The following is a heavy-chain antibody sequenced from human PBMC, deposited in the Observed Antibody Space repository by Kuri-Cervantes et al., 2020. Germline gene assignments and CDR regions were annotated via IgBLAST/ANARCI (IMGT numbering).Heavy chain of an antibody. CDR2: ISGSGSRT. V-gene: IGHV3-23*01. J-gene: IGHJ3*02. Sequence: GGSLRLSCAVSGFTFSSYVMTWVRQAPGKGLEWVSGISGSGSRTYYADSVKGRFTISRDNSKNTLYLQMNSLRAEDTAVYYCAKERNYYDSSGGDHAFDIWGQGTMVTVSS. CDR1: GFTFSSYV. D-gene: IGHD3-22*01. CDR3: AKERNYYDSSGGDHAFDI.